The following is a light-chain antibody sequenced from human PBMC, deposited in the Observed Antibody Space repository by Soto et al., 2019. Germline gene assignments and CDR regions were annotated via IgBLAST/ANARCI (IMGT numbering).Light chain of an antibody. J-gene: IGKJ3*01. Sequence: EIVMTQSPATLSVSPGERATLSCRASQSVSSNLAWYQQKPGQAPRLLIYGASTRATGIPARFSGSGSGTQFTLTISSLQSEDFAVYYCQQYNNWPPVTFGPGTKVDIK. CDR3: QQYNNWPPVT. CDR2: GAS. V-gene: IGKV3-15*01. CDR1: QSVSSN.